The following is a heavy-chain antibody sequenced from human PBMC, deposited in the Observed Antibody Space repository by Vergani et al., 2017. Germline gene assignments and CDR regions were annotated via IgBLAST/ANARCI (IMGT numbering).Heavy chain of an antibody. D-gene: IGHD4-17*01. V-gene: IGHV4-39*07. Sequence: QLQLQESGPGLVKPSETLSLTCTVSGGSISSSSYYWGWIRQPPGKGLEWIGSIYYSGSTYYNPSLKSRVTIAVDTSKNQFSLKLSSVTAADTAVYYCARGHYGDYYMDVWGKGTTVTVSS. J-gene: IGHJ6*03. CDR1: GGSISSSSYY. CDR2: IYYSGST. CDR3: ARGHYGDYYMDV.